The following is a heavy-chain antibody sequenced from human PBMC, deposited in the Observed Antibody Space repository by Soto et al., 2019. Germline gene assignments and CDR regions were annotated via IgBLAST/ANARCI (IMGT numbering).Heavy chain of an antibody. D-gene: IGHD1-7*01. J-gene: IGHJ4*02. CDR3: ATMGTPATGLYYFDY. CDR1: GGSFSGYY. V-gene: IGHV4-34*01. CDR2: INHSGST. Sequence: SETLSLTCAVYGGSFSGYYWSWIRQPPGKGLEWIGEINHSGSTNYNPSLKSRVTISVDTSKNRFSLNLSFVTAADTAVYYCATMGTPATGLYYFDYWGQGTLVTVSS.